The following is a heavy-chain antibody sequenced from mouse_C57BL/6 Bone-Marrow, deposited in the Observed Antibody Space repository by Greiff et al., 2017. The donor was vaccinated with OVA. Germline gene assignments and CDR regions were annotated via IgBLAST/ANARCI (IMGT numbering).Heavy chain of an antibody. CDR2: IDPSDSET. CDR3: ARGTGHDFDY. Sequence: VQLQQSGAELVRPGSSVKLSCKASGYTFTSYWMHWVKQRPIQGLEWIGNIDPSDSETHYTQKFKDKATLTVDKSSSTAYMQLSSLTAEDSAVYYCARGTGHDFDYWGQGTTRTVSS. V-gene: IGHV1-52*01. D-gene: IGHD4-1*01. J-gene: IGHJ2*01. CDR1: GYTFTSYW.